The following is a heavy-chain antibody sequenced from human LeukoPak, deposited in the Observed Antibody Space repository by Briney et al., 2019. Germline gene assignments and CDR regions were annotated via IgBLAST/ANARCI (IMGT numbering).Heavy chain of an antibody. CDR3: ARALIYNSGTPFDS. CDR1: GYTFTGYF. V-gene: IGHV1-2*02. D-gene: IGHD1-1*01. CDR2: FNPKSGVT. Sequence: ASVKVSCKASGYTFTGYFMHWVRQAPGQGPEWMGLFNPKSGVTRYGQKFQGRVTMTRDTSINTVHMELTSLRSDDSAVYYCARALIYNSGTPFDSWGQGTLVTVSS. J-gene: IGHJ4*02.